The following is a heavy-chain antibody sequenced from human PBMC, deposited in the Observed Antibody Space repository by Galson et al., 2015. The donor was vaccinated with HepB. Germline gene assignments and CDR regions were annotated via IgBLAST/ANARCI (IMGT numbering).Heavy chain of an antibody. V-gene: IGHV3-23*01. CDR2: ISGSGGTT. CDR1: GFTFRNYA. Sequence: SLRLSCAASGFTFRNYAMSWVRQAPGKGLEWVSAISGSGGTTYYAGSMKGRFTISRDNSKNTLYLQMNSLRAEDTAIYYCAKDLLTFAEVKRDAFDIWGQGTMVTVSS. CDR3: AKDLLTFAEVKRDAFDI. J-gene: IGHJ3*02. D-gene: IGHD3-10*01.